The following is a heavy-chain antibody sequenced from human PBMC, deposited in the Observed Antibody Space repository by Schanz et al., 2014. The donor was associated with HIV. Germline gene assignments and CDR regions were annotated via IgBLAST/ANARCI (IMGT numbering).Heavy chain of an antibody. CDR3: AKDRNYYDSKYRGKGNYYYYYGMDV. Sequence: QVQLAESGGGVVQPGRSLRLSCVASGFTFNNYGMHWVRQAPGKGLEWVAVISYDGTKKNYADSMNGRFSISRDNSKNTVYLQMKSLRSNDTAVYYCAKDRNYYDSKYRGKGNYYYYYGMDVWGRGTTVTVSS. V-gene: IGHV3-30*18. CDR2: ISYDGTKK. D-gene: IGHD3-22*01. J-gene: IGHJ6*02. CDR1: GFTFNNYG.